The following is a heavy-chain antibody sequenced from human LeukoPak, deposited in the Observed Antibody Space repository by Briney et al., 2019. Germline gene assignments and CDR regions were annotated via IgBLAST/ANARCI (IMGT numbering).Heavy chain of an antibody. CDR1: GFIFSTYW. D-gene: IGHD1-26*01. V-gene: IGHV3-7*01. Sequence: PGGSLRLSCAASGFIFSTYWMSWVRQAPGKGLEWVANIKQDGSEKYYVDSGKGRFTISRDNAKKSLYLQMNSLRAEDRAVYYCARESGGTYGYDYWGQGTLVTVSS. CDR3: ARESGGTYGYDY. CDR2: IKQDGSEK. J-gene: IGHJ4*02.